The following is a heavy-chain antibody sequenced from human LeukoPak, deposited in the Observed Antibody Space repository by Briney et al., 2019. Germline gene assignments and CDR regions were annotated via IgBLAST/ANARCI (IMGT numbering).Heavy chain of an antibody. D-gene: IGHD4-17*01. CDR1: GGSFSGYY. Sequence: SETLSLTCAVYGGSFSGYYWSWIRQPPGKGLERIGEINHSGSTNYNPSLKSRVTISVDTSKNQFSLKLSSVTAEDTAVYYCARGYGRYFDYWGQGTLVTVSS. CDR3: ARGYGRYFDY. CDR2: INHSGST. V-gene: IGHV4-34*01. J-gene: IGHJ4*02.